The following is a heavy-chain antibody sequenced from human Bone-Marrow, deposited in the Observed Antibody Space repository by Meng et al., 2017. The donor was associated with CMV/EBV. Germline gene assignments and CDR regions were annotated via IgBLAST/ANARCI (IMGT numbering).Heavy chain of an antibody. CDR1: GFTFSRFW. CDR2: IKQDGSEK. V-gene: IGHV3-7*01. J-gene: IGHJ4*02. CDR3: ARAPAILPVNY. D-gene: IGHD2-2*02. Sequence: GESLKISCAASGFTFSRFWMTWVRQAPGKGLEWVANIKQDGSEKYYVDSVKGRFTISRDNAENSLYLQMNSLRAEDTAVYYCARAPAILPVNYWAKGTLGTFPS.